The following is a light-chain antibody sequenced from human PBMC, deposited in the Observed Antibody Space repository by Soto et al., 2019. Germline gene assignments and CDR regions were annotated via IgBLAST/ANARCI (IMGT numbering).Light chain of an antibody. CDR1: QSVTSSY. Sequence: EILLAQSPGTLSLYPGEISTLSCRASQSVTSSYIAWYQQKPGQAPRLLIYRASTRATGIPDRFSGSGSGTDFTLIISRLEPKDFAVYHCQQYGSSPWTFGQGTKVDIK. V-gene: IGKV3-20*01. CDR3: QQYGSSPWT. J-gene: IGKJ1*01. CDR2: RAS.